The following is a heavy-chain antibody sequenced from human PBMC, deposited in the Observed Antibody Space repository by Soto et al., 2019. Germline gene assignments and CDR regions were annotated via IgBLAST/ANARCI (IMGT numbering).Heavy chain of an antibody. CDR1: GFTFSSYA. CDR3: ASYCSSTSCYVDYYYGMDV. CDR2: ISYDGSNK. D-gene: IGHD2-2*01. J-gene: IGHJ6*02. Sequence: QVQLVESGGGVVQPGRSLRLSCAASGFTFSSYAMHWVRQAPGKGLEWVAVISYDGSNKYYADSVKGRFTISRGNSKNTLYLQMNSLRAEDTAVYYCASYCSSTSCYVDYYYGMDVWGQGTTVTVSS. V-gene: IGHV3-30-3*01.